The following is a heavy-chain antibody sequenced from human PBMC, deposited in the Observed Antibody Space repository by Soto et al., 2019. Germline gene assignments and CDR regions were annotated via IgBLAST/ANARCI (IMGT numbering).Heavy chain of an antibody. V-gene: IGHV1-46*03. D-gene: IGHD6-19*01. CDR1: GYTFTSYY. CDR2: INPSGGST. CDR3: ARVTPYSSGPYYHMDV. J-gene: IGHJ6*03. Sequence: ASVKVSCKASGYTFTSYYMHWVRQAPGQGLEWMGIINPSGGSTSYAQKFQGRVTMTRDTSTSTVYMELSSLRSEDTAVYYCARVTPYSSGPYYHMDVWGKGTTVTVSS.